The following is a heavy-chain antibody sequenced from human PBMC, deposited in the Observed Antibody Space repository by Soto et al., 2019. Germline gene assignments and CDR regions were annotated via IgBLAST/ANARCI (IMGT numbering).Heavy chain of an antibody. D-gene: IGHD6-13*01. J-gene: IGHJ6*03. CDR1: GYTFTSYA. Sequence: ASVKVSCKASGYTFTSYAMHWVRQAPGQRLEWMGWINAGNGNTKYSQKFQGRVTITRDTSASTAYMELSSLRSEDSAVYYCARSDGGTKQQLAYYYYYYYYMDVWGKGTTVTVSS. V-gene: IGHV1-3*01. CDR3: ARSDGGTKQQLAYYYYYYYYMDV. CDR2: INAGNGNT.